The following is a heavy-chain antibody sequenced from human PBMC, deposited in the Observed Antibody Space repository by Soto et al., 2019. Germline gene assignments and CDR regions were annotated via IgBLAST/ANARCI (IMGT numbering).Heavy chain of an antibody. CDR3: ARDNDRLQLGGNYYYILDV. J-gene: IGHJ6*02. CDR2: IIPLFRTP. V-gene: IGHV1-69*12. CDR1: GGTFSSSA. Sequence: QVQLVQSGAEMKEPGSSVKVSCKTSGGTFSSSAIIWLRQAPGQGLEWMGGIIPLFRTPDYAQKFQGRVTIAADEATSTAYMDRSSLRSEDTAVYYCARDNDRLQLGGNYYYILDVCGQGTTITVSS. D-gene: IGHD1-1*01.